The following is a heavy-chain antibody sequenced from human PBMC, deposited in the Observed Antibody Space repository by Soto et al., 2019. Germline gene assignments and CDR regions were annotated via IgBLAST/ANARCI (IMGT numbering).Heavy chain of an antibody. CDR3: ARSQGGSSSLDIYYYYYYGMDV. J-gene: IGHJ6*02. V-gene: IGHV1-69*01. CDR2: IIPIFGTA. Sequence: QVQLVQSGAEVKKPGSSVKVSCKAPGDTFSSYAISWVRQAPGQGLEWMGGIIPIFGTAKYAQKLQGRVTITADESSSTGYMELSSLRSEDTAVYYCARSQGGSSSLDIYYYYYYGMDVWGQGTTVTVSS. D-gene: IGHD2-15*01. CDR1: GDTFSSYA.